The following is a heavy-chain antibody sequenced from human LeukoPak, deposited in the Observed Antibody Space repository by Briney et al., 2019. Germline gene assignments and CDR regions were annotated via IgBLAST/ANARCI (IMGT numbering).Heavy chain of an antibody. J-gene: IGHJ6*02. Sequence: GGSLRLSCVASGFTFSSSWMSWVRQAPGKGLEWVAVISYDGSNKYYADSVKGRFTISRDNSKNTLYLQMNSLRAEDTAVYYCAKESHYYGMDVWGQGTTVTVSS. CDR1: GFTFSSSW. CDR3: AKESHYYGMDV. V-gene: IGHV3-30*18. CDR2: ISYDGSNK.